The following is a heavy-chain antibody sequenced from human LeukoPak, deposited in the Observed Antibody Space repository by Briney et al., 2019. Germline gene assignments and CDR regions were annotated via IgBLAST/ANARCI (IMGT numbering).Heavy chain of an antibody. Sequence: SETLSLTCTVSGGSISSYYWSWIRQPPGKGLEWIGYIYYSGSTNYNPSLKSRVTISVDTSKNQLSLKLSSVTAADTAVYYCATAIFGVEFDYWGQGTLVTVSS. D-gene: IGHD3-3*01. CDR3: ATAIFGVEFDY. V-gene: IGHV4-59*01. J-gene: IGHJ4*02. CDR2: IYYSGST. CDR1: GGSISSYY.